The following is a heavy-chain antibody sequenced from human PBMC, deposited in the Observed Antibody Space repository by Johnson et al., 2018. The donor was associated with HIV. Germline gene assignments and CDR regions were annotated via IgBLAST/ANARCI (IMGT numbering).Heavy chain of an antibody. CDR2: TSCYGSDT. J-gene: IGHJ3*02. CDR1: GFIFRNYW. CDR3: AKGLGRAAAGTRNAFDI. V-gene: IGHV3-74*03. D-gene: IGHD6-13*01. Sequence: VQLVESGGCLVQPGGSLRLSSPASGFIFRNYWMHWVRQTPGKGLVWLARTSCYGSDTAYADSLTARVTLSRDNSKNTLYLQMTSRRAEDTAVYYCAKGLGRAAAGTRNAFDIWGQGTMVTVSS.